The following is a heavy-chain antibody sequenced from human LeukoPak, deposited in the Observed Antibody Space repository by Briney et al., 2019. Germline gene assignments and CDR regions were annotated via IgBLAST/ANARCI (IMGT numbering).Heavy chain of an antibody. Sequence: PSETLSLTCTVSGASISKYYWSWIRQTPGKRLEWIAYSSYTGSTALNPSLDSRVTISIDTSKNQLSLKLTSVTAADTAVYYCAREGGNYFDYWGQGTLVTVSS. J-gene: IGHJ4*02. D-gene: IGHD1-26*01. CDR3: AREGGNYFDY. CDR1: GASISKYY. V-gene: IGHV4-59*12. CDR2: SSYTGST.